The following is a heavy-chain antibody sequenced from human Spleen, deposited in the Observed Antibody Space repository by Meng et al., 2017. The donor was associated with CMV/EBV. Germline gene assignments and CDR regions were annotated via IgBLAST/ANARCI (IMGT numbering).Heavy chain of an antibody. CDR2: ISSDGSSK. CDR1: GFTFSRHW. Sequence: GGSLRLSCAASGFTFSRHWMHWVRQGPGKGLVWVARISSDGSSKSYADSVKGRLTISRDNAKNMLYLRMDSLRAEDMALYYCVKGGCSGDSCRFGMDVWGQGTPVTVSS. V-gene: IGHV3-74*01. D-gene: IGHD2-15*01. J-gene: IGHJ6*02. CDR3: VKGGCSGDSCRFGMDV.